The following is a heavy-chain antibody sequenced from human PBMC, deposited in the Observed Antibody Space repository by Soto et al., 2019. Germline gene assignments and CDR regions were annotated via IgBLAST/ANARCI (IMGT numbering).Heavy chain of an antibody. D-gene: IGHD2-2*01. CDR2: INAGNGNT. V-gene: IGHV1-3*01. CDR1: GYTFTSYA. J-gene: IGHJ3*02. CDR3: ASHEFPVDGAFDI. Sequence: QVQLVQSGAEVKKPGASVKVPCKASGYTFTSYAMHWVRQAPGQRLEWMGWINAGNGNTKYSQKFQGRVTITRDTSASTAYMELSSLRSEDTAVYYCASHEFPVDGAFDIWGQGTMVTVSS.